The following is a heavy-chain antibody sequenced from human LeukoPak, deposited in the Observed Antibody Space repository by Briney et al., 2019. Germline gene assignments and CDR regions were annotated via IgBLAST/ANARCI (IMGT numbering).Heavy chain of an antibody. V-gene: IGHV4-34*01. D-gene: IGHD2-2*01. CDR2: INDSGST. Sequence: PSETLSLTCAVSGGAFSNYFWTWIRQPPGKGLEWIAEINDSGSTNSNSSLRSRVAISLDTSKNQFSLRLTSVTAADTAVYYCARGQYCSTTTCYSARRYFDFWGQGTMVTVSS. CDR3: ARGQYCSTTTCYSARRYFDF. CDR1: GGAFSNYF. J-gene: IGHJ4*02.